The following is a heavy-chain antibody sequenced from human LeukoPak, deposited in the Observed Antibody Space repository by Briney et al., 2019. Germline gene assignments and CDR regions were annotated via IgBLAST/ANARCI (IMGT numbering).Heavy chain of an antibody. CDR2: INPSGGST. CDR3: ARFSDYYDSSGYYQKTYDAFDI. CDR1: GYTFTSYY. J-gene: IGHJ3*02. D-gene: IGHD3-22*01. V-gene: IGHV1-46*01. Sequence: ASVKVSCTASGYTFTSYYMHWVRQAPGQGLEWMGIINPSGGSTSYAQKFQGRVTTTRDTSTSTVYMELSSLRSEDTAVYYCARFSDYYDSSGYYQKTYDAFDIWGQGTMVTVSS.